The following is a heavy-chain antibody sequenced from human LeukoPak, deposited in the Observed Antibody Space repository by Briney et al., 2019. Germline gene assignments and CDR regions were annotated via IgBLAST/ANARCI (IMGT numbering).Heavy chain of an antibody. V-gene: IGHV4-34*01. CDR1: GGSLRASY. CDR3: ARAGDRSGYADY. D-gene: IGHD3-22*01. CDR2: INPSGST. J-gene: IGHJ4*02. Sequence: SEPLCPTGAVLGGSLRASYWSWSRKSPGKAWDWFGIINPSGSTNYNPSLKSRVAISVDTSKNQFSLKLSSVTAADTAVYYCARAGDRSGYADYWSQGLLVTVSS.